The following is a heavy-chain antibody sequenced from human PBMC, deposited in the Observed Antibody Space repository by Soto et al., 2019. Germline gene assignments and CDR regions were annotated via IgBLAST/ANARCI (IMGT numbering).Heavy chain of an antibody. J-gene: IGHJ4*02. V-gene: IGHV1-2*02. D-gene: IGHD6-6*01. CDR2: INPNNGGT. Sequence: QVQLVQSGAEVKKPGASVKVSCKASGYTFTGYYMHWLRQAPGQGLEWMGWINPNNGGTHSAQKFQGRVTMTTDTSISTAYMELSSLRSDDAATYYCARSLSTIGARPDYWGQGTLVTISS. CDR1: GYTFTGYY. CDR3: ARSLSTIGARPDY.